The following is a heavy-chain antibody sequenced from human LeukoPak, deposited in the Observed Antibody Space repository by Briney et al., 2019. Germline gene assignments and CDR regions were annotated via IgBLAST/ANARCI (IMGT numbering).Heavy chain of an antibody. J-gene: IGHJ4*02. CDR3: ARDGAGFCSSTSCYVKTLDY. V-gene: IGHV7-4-1*02. CDR1: GYTFTTYS. Sequence: ASVKVSCKASGYTFTTYSIKWVRQAPGLGLEWMGWINTCTGNPTYAQGFTGRFVFSLDTSVNTAYLQISSLMPDDTAVYYCARDGAGFCSSTSCYVKTLDYWGQGTLVTVSS. D-gene: IGHD2-2*01. CDR2: INTCTGNP.